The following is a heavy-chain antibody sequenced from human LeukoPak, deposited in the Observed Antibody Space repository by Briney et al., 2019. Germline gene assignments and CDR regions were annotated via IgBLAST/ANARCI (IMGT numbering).Heavy chain of an antibody. CDR3: TRYNVGFES. V-gene: IGHV3-48*01. CDR1: GFTFSSYS. D-gene: IGHD1-1*01. CDR2: ISSSSSTI. J-gene: IGHJ4*02. Sequence: GGSLRLSCAASGFTFSSYSMNWVRQAPGKVLEWVSYISSSSSTIYYADSVKGRFTISRDNAKNSLYLQMNSLKTEDTAVYYCTRYNVGFESWGQGTLVTVSS.